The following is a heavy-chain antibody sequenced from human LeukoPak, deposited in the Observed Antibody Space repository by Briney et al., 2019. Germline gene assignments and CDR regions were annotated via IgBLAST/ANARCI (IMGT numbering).Heavy chain of an antibody. D-gene: IGHD4-17*01. CDR1: GYTFSGYG. Sequence: ASVKVSCKASGYTFSGYGFSWVRQAPGQGLEWMGRVSAYNGNTIYAQSYQGRVTMTTDTSTSTAYMELRSLRPDDTAVYYCARGAGSYGDYSLWLGYWGQGTLVTASS. CDR3: ARGAGSYGDYSLWLGY. CDR2: VSAYNGNT. V-gene: IGHV1-18*01. J-gene: IGHJ4*02.